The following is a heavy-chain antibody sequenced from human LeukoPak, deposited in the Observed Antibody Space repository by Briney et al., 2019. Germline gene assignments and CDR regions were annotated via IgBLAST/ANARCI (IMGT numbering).Heavy chain of an antibody. V-gene: IGHV1-46*01. J-gene: IGHJ4*02. Sequence: ASVKVSCKASGYTFTSYYMHWVRQAPGQGLEWMGIINPSGGSTSYAQKFQGRVTMTRDTFTSTVYMELSSLRSEDTAVYYCAREVAAAVNIWYFDYWGQGTLVTVSS. CDR1: GYTFTSYY. CDR3: AREVAAAVNIWYFDY. D-gene: IGHD6-13*01. CDR2: INPSGGST.